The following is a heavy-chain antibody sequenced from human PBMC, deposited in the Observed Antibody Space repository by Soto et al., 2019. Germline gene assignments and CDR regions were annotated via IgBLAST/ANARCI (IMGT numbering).Heavy chain of an antibody. CDR1: GYTFTGYY. D-gene: IGHD3-9*01. J-gene: IGHJ5*02. CDR3: ARRTPVLRYFDWLSRGWFDP. Sequence: ASVKVSCKASGYTFTGYYMHWVRQAPGQGLEWMGWINPNSGGTNYAQKFQGRVTMTRDTSISTAYMELSRLRSDDTAVCYCARRTPVLRYFDWLSRGWFDPWGQGTLVTVSS. V-gene: IGHV1-2*02. CDR2: INPNSGGT.